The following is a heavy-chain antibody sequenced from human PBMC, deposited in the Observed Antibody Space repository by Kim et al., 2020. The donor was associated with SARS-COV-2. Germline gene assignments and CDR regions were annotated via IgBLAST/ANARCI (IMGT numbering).Heavy chain of an antibody. CDR3: AREDYDSSGYRQTYFDY. Sequence: GGSLRLSCAASGFTFSSYAMHWVRQAPGKGLEWVAVISYDGSNKYYADSVKGRFTISRDNSKNTLYLQMNSLRAEDTAVYYCAREDYDSSGYRQTYFDYWGQGTLATVSS. CDR2: ISYDGSNK. J-gene: IGHJ4*02. CDR1: GFTFSSYA. D-gene: IGHD3-22*01. V-gene: IGHV3-30*01.